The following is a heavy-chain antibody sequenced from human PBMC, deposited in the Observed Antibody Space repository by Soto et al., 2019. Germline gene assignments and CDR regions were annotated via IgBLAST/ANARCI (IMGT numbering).Heavy chain of an antibody. V-gene: IGHV1-18*01. CDR1: GYTFTTHG. J-gene: IGHJ4*02. Sequence: QVLLVQSGAEVKKPGASVKVSCKASGYTFTTHGISWVRQAPGQGLEWMGWISSYNGITNYAQNFQDRVTMTTDTSTGIAYMELRSLRSDDTAVFYCARDGGSGSYCARFDHWGQGTLVTVSS. CDR2: ISSYNGIT. CDR3: ARDGGSGSYCARFDH. D-gene: IGHD1-26*01.